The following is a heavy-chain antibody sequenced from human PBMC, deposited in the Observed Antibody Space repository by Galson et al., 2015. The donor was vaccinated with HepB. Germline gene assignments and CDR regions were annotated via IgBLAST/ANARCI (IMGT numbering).Heavy chain of an antibody. CDR2: ISGSDDNT. D-gene: IGHD6-13*01. V-gene: IGHV3-23*01. Sequence: SLRLSCAAYGFTFNNYAMTWVRQAPGKGLEWVSSISGSDDNTYYADSVKGRFTISRDSSKYTLYLQMNSLRAEDTAVYFCVRVGSSTWYHHFDYWGQGTLVAVSS. CDR3: VRVGSSTWYHHFDY. CDR1: GFTFNNYA. J-gene: IGHJ4*02.